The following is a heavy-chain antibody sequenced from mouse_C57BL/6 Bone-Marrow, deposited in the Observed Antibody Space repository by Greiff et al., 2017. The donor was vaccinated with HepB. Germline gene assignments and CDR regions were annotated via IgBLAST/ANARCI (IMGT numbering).Heavy chain of an antibody. D-gene: IGHD1-3*01. V-gene: IGHV5-2*03. CDR1: EYEFPSHD. J-gene: IGHJ3*01. CDR2: INSAGGST. CDR3: ARHHNHGGFAY. Sequence: EVKLVESGGGLVQPGESLKLSCESTEYEFPSHDMSWVRQTPEKRLELVAAINSAGGSTYYPDTMERRFIISRDNTKKTLYLQLSRLRSEDTALYDCARHHNHGGFAYWGQGTLVTVAA.